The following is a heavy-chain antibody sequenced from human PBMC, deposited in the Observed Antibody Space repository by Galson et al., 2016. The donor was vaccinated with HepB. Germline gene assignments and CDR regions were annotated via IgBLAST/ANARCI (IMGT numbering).Heavy chain of an antibody. V-gene: IGHV3-9*01. J-gene: IGHJ4*02. D-gene: IGHD3-10*01. CDR1: GFTFDDHA. CDR2: ISWNSANI. CDR3: AKDTNLYYGSGSYPLFQN. Sequence: SLRLSCAVSGFTFDDHAMHWVRQAPGKGLEWVSGISWNSANIGYAYSVEGRFTISRDNAKNSLHLQMNSLRAEDTALYYCAKDTNLYYGSGSYPLFQNWGQGTLVTVSS.